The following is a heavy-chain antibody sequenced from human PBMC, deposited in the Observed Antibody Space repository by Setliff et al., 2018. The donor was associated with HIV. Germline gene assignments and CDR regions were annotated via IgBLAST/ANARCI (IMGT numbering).Heavy chain of an antibody. Sequence: VASVKVSCKASGGTFSSYAISWVRQAPGQGLEWMGGIIPIFGTANYAQKFQGRVTITADEYTSTAYMELSSLRSEDTAVYYCATGGELVYYMDVWGKGTTVTVSS. CDR2: IIPIFGTA. J-gene: IGHJ6*03. CDR1: GGTFSSYA. CDR3: ATGGELVYYMDV. D-gene: IGHD1-7*01. V-gene: IGHV1-69*13.